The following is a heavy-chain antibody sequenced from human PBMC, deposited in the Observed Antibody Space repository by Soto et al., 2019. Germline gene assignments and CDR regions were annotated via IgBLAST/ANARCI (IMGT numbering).Heavy chain of an antibody. D-gene: IGHD3-9*01. CDR2: IKQDGSEK. CDR3: ARDRSEPYYDILTGYFVDY. J-gene: IGHJ4*02. V-gene: IGHV3-7*01. Sequence: EVQLVESGGGLVQPGGSLRLSCAASGFTFSSYWMSWVRQAPGKGLEWVANIKQDGSEKYYVDSVKGRFTISRDNAKNSLYLQMNSLRAEDTAVYYCARDRSEPYYDILTGYFVDYWGQGTLVTLSS. CDR1: GFTFSSYW.